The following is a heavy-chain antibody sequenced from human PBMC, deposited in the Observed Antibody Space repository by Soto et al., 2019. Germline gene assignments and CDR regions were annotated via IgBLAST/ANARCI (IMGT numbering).Heavy chain of an antibody. CDR3: AKDAGRVGFSYYYYGMDV. D-gene: IGHD1-26*01. CDR1: GFTFSSYG. J-gene: IGHJ6*02. Sequence: GSLRLSCAASGFTFSSYGMHWVRQAPGKGLEWVAVISYDGSNKYYADSVKGRFTISRDNSKNTLYLQMNSLRAEDTAVYYCAKDAGRVGFSYYYYGMDVWGQGTTVTVSS. CDR2: ISYDGSNK. V-gene: IGHV3-30*18.